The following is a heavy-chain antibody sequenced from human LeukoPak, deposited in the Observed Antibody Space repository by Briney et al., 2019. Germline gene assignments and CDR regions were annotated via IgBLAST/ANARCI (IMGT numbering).Heavy chain of an antibody. D-gene: IGHD3-22*01. CDR2: ISGSDAST. Sequence: GGSLRLSCAASGFTFSNYGMSWVRQAPGKGLEWVSGISGSDASTYDADSVKGRFTISRDNSKNTLYLQMNSLRAEDTAVYYCAKSKYYDTSGPDYWGQGTLVTVSS. CDR3: AKSKYYDTSGPDY. J-gene: IGHJ4*02. CDR1: GFTFSNYG. V-gene: IGHV3-23*01.